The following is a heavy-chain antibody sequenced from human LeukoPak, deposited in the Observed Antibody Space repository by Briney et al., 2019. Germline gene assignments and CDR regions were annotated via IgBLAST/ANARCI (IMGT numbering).Heavy chain of an antibody. CDR2: INHSGST. Sequence: SETLSLTCAVYGGSFSGYYWSWIRQPPGKGLEWIGEINHSGSTTYNPSLKSRVTISFDTSKNQFSLKLSSVTAADTAVYYCARDLYYYSNWGQGTLVTVSS. D-gene: IGHD3-10*01. CDR1: GGSFSGYY. CDR3: ARDLYYYSN. J-gene: IGHJ4*02. V-gene: IGHV4-34*01.